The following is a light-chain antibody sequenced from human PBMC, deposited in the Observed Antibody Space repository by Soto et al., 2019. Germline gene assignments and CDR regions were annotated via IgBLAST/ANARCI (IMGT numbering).Light chain of an antibody. J-gene: IGKJ5*01. CDR3: QQYGSSTPSIT. V-gene: IGKV3-20*01. CDR2: AAS. Sequence: EMVLTQSPGTLSLSPGERATLSCRASQSVSSSYLAWYQHKPGQAPRLLIYAASSRATGIAYRFSGSGSGTDFNLTISRLEPEDVAVYYCQQYGSSTPSITFGQGTRLEIK. CDR1: QSVSSSY.